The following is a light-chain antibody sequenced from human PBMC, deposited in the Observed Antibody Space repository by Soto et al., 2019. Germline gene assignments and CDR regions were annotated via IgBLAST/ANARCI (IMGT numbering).Light chain of an antibody. CDR1: ESVVRN. CDR3: HQRSNWPLT. Sequence: EIVLTQSPVTLSLSPGDTATLSCRASESVVRNLAWYQQKPGQAPRLLMYDTTKRATGIPARFSGSGYGRDFTLPISSLEPEDFAVYYGHQRSNWPLTFGGGTKGEIK. J-gene: IGKJ4*01. V-gene: IGKV3-11*02. CDR2: DTT.